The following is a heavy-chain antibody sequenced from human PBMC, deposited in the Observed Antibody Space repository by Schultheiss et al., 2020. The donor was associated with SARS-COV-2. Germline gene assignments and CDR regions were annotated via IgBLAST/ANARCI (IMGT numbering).Heavy chain of an antibody. Sequence: GSLRLSCAASGFTFSDYYMSWNRQPPGKGLEWIGSIYYSGSTYYNPSLKSRVTISVDTSKNQFSLKLSSVTAADTAVYYCARGHRYSYGYIAKYYFDYWGQGTVVTVSS. CDR2: IYYSGST. V-gene: IGHV4-38-2*01. CDR1: GFTFSDYY. J-gene: IGHJ4*02. CDR3: ARGHRYSYGYIAKYYFDY. D-gene: IGHD5-18*01.